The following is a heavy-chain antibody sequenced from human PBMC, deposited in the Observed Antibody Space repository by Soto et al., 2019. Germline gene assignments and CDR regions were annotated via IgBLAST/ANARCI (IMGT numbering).Heavy chain of an antibody. CDR3: ARLSYSSSWYGLGYYYGMDV. D-gene: IGHD6-13*01. Sequence: QLQLQESGPGLVKPSETLSLTCTVSGGSISSSSYYWGWIRQPPGKGLEWIGSIYYSGSTYCNPSLKSRVPISVDTSKNQVSLELSPVTAGDTAVYYWARLSYSSSWYGLGYYYGMDVWGQGTTVTVSS. V-gene: IGHV4-39*01. CDR2: IYYSGST. J-gene: IGHJ6*02. CDR1: GGSISSSSYY.